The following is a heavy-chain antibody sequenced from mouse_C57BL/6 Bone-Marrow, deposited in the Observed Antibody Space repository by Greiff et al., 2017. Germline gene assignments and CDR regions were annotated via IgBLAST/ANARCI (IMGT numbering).Heavy chain of an antibody. D-gene: IGHD3-2*02. V-gene: IGHV1-53*01. Sequence: VQLQQPGTELVKPGASVKLSCKASGYTFTSYWMHWVKQRPGQGLEWIGNINPSNGGTNYNEKFKSKATLTVDKSSSTAYMQLSSLTSEDSAVYYCARGLRLRRYYFDYWGQGTTLTVSS. CDR3: ARGLRLRRYYFDY. CDR2: INPSNGGT. J-gene: IGHJ2*01. CDR1: GYTFTSYW.